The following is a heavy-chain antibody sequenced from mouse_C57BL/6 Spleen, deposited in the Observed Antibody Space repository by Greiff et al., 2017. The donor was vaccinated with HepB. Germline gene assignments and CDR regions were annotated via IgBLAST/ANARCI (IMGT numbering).Heavy chain of an antibody. D-gene: IGHD3-2*02. CDR1: GYTFTSYW. CDR3: ARYKGDSSGHFAY. Sequence: VQLQQSGAELVKPGASVKMSCKASGYTFTSYWITWVKQRPGQGLEWIGDIYPGSGSTNYNEKFKSKATLTVDTSSSTAYMQLSSLTSEDSAVYYCARYKGDSSGHFAYWGQGTLVTVSA. CDR2: IYPGSGST. V-gene: IGHV1-55*01. J-gene: IGHJ3*01.